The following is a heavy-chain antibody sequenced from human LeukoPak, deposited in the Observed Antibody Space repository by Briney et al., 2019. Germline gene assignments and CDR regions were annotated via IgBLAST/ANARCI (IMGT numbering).Heavy chain of an antibody. V-gene: IGHV3-21*01. D-gene: IGHD6-19*01. J-gene: IGHJ4*02. Sequence: PGGSLRLSCAASGFTFTTYSMNWVRQAPGKGLEWVSTISGSSRYIYYADSVKGRFTISRDNAKNSLYLQMNSLRAEDTAVYYCARDNIAVAGVTDYWGQGTLVTVSS. CDR1: GFTFTTYS. CDR3: ARDNIAVAGVTDY. CDR2: ISGSSRYI.